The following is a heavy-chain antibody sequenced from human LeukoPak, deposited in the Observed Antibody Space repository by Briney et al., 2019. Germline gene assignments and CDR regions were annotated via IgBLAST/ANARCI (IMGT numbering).Heavy chain of an antibody. D-gene: IGHD1-26*01. CDR2: IWYDGSNK. J-gene: IGHJ4*02. CDR1: GFTFSNYG. CDR3: ARDLGGGSYTELFDF. Sequence: GGSLRLSCAASGFTFSNYGMHWVRQAPGKGLEWVAVIWYDGSNKYYADSVKGRLTISSDNSKNTLYLQMNSLRAEDTAVYYCARDLGGGSYTELFDFWGQGTLVTVSS. V-gene: IGHV3-33*01.